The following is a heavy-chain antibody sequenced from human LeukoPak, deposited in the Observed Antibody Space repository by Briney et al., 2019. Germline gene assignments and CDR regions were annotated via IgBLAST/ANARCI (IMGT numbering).Heavy chain of an antibody. J-gene: IGHJ5*02. V-gene: IGHV6-1*01. Sequence: SQTLSLTCAISGDSVSSNSAAWNWIRQSPSRGLERLGRTYYRSKWYNDYAVSVKSRITIKPDTSKNQFSLQLNSVTPEDTAVYYCARDLHHFLSGSSFDPWGQGTLVTVSS. CDR3: ARDLHHFLSGSSFDP. CDR1: GDSVSSNSAA. D-gene: IGHD3-3*02. CDR2: TYYRSKWYN.